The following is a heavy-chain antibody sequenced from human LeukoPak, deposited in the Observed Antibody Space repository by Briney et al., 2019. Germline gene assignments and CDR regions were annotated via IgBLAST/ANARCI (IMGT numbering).Heavy chain of an antibody. V-gene: IGHV4-30-4*01. D-gene: IGHD3-16*02. J-gene: IGHJ4*02. CDR3: ARGVLSLANFDY. Sequence: SQTLSLTCTVSGGSISSGDYYWSWIRQPPGKGLEWIGYIYYSGSTYYNPSLKSRVTISVDTSKNQFSLKLSSVTAADTAVYCCARGVLSLANFDYWGQGTLVTVSS. CDR1: GGSISSGDYY. CDR2: IYYSGST.